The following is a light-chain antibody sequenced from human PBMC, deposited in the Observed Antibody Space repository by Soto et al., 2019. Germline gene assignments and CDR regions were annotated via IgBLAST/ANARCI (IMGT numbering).Light chain of an antibody. CDR2: EVS. J-gene: IGLJ2*01. CDR1: SSDVGVYNY. CDR3: SSYAGSNNVV. V-gene: IGLV2-8*01. Sequence: QSALTQPPSASGSPGQSVTISCTGTSSDVGVYNYVSWYQQHLCKAPKLLIYEVSKRPSGVPDRFSGSKSGNTASLTVSGLQAEDEADFYCSSYAGSNNVVFGGGTKLTVL.